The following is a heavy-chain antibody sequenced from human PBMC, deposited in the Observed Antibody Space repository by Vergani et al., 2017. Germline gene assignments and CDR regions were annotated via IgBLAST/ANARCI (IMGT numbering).Heavy chain of an antibody. Sequence: QVQLQESGPGLVKPSETLTLTCDVSDSSIMTNPYWGWFRQSPGKGLEWIGCIHHSGDTHYNSSLKSRVSISIVSSSKFSLSLTSVTAADTAIYCCARHRGSVGFFPSSYFYGIDVWGHGTTVTGSS. V-gene: IGHV4-38-2*01. CDR1: DSSIMTNPY. CDR2: IHHSGDT. J-gene: IGHJ6*02. CDR3: ARHRGSVGFFPSSYFYGIDV. D-gene: IGHD3-9*01.